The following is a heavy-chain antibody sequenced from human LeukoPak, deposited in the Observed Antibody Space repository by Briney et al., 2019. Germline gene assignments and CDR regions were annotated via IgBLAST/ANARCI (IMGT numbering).Heavy chain of an antibody. D-gene: IGHD4-17*01. CDR3: ARSHDYGYFDF. CDR2: IRCNSGFT. Sequence: ASVKVSCKASGYTFTDYYLHRVRQAPGQGLEWMGSIRCNSGFTTYLQKFQGRVTMTRDTSIGTAYMDLTRLDSDDTAVYYCARSHDYGYFDFWGQGTLVTVSS. CDR1: GYTFTDYY. V-gene: IGHV1-2*02. J-gene: IGHJ4*02.